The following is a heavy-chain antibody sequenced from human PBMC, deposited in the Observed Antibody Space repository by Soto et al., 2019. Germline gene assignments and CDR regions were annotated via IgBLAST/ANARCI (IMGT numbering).Heavy chain of an antibody. J-gene: IGHJ6*02. CDR1: GFTFSSYG. CDR3: AKGQVGADESIIYYYYYGMDV. CDR2: ISYDGSNK. D-gene: IGHD1-26*01. V-gene: IGHV3-30*18. Sequence: QVQLVESGGGVVQPGRSLRLSCAASGFTFSSYGMHWVRQAPGKGLDWVAVISYDGSNKYYADSVKGRFTISRYNSKNTLYLQMNSLRAEDTAVYYCAKGQVGADESIIYYYYYGMDVWGQGTTVTVSS.